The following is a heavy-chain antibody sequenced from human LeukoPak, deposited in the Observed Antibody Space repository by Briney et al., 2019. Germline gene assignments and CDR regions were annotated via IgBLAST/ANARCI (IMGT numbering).Heavy chain of an antibody. V-gene: IGHV3-23*01. CDR1: GFTFSSYA. D-gene: IGHD5-18*01. CDR3: ATPIRGYSYAHDAFDI. J-gene: IGHJ3*02. CDR2: ISGSGGST. Sequence: PGGSLRLSCAASGFTFSSYAMSWVRQAPGKGLEWVSAISGSGGSTYYADSVKGRFTISRDNSKNTLYLQMNSLRAEDTAVYYCATPIRGYSYAHDAFDIWGQGTMVTVSS.